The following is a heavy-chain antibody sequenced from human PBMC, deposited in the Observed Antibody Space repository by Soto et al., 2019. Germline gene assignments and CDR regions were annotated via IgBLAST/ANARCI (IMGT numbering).Heavy chain of an antibody. CDR2: ISYEGSNK. V-gene: IGHV3-30*03. Sequence: GGSLRLSCAASGFTFSSYGMHWVRQAPGKGLEWVEVISYEGSNKYYADSVKGRFTISRDNSKNTLYLQMNSLRAEDTAVYYCATIPVGATLPLDYWGQGTLVTVSS. D-gene: IGHD1-26*01. J-gene: IGHJ4*02. CDR1: GFTFSSYG. CDR3: ATIPVGATLPLDY.